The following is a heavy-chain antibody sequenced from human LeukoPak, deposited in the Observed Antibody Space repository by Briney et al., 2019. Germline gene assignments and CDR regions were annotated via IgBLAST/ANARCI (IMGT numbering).Heavy chain of an antibody. CDR2: IIPIFGTA. CDR3: VRDGEGVAISVNYWFDP. D-gene: IGHD3-10*01. Sequence: SVKVSCKASGGTFSSYAISWVRQAPGQGLEWMGGIIPIFGTANYAQKFQGRVTMTRDTSISTAYMELRSLRSEDTAVYYCVRDGEGVAISVNYWFDPWGQGTLVTVSS. J-gene: IGHJ5*02. V-gene: IGHV1-69*05. CDR1: GGTFSSYA.